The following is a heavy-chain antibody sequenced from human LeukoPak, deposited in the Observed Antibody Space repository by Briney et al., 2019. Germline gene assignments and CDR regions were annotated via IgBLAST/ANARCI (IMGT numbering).Heavy chain of an antibody. J-gene: IGHJ4*02. Sequence: ASVKVSCKASGGTFSSYAISWVRQAPGQGLEWMGIINPSGGSTSYAQKFQGRVTMTRDTSTSTVYMELSSLRSEDTAVYYCARDRRWLQEYYFDYWGQGTLVTVSS. CDR3: ARDRRWLQEYYFDY. D-gene: IGHD5-24*01. V-gene: IGHV1-46*01. CDR2: INPSGGST. CDR1: GGTFSSYA.